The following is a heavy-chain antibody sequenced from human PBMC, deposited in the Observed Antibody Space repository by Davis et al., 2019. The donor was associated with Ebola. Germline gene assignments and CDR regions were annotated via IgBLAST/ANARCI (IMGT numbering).Heavy chain of an antibody. D-gene: IGHD3-3*02. J-gene: IGHJ6*03. CDR1: GFTFSSYS. V-gene: IGHV3-21*04. Sequence: GESLKISCAASGFTFSSYSMNWVRQAPGKGLEWVSSISSSSSYIYYADSVKGRVTISRDNSKNSLYLQMNSLRAEDTAVYYCAKDVAIFGVDIRGMENCYMDVWGKGTTVTVSS. CDR2: ISSSSSYI. CDR3: AKDVAIFGVDIRGMENCYMDV.